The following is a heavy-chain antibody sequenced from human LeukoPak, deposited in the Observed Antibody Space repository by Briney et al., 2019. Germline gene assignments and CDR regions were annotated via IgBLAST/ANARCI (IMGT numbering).Heavy chain of an antibody. J-gene: IGHJ3*02. Sequence: ASVKVSCKASGYTFTGYYMHWVRQAPGQGLEWMGWINPNSGGTNYAQKFQGRVTMTRDTSISTAYMELSRLRSDDTAVYYCARVGGVRGSGGAFDIWGQGTMVTVSS. CDR3: ARVGGVRGSGGAFDI. CDR1: GYTFTGYY. CDR2: INPNSGGT. V-gene: IGHV1-2*02. D-gene: IGHD3-10*01.